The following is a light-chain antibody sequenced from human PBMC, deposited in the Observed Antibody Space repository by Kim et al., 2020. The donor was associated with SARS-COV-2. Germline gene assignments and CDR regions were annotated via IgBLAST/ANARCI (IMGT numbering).Light chain of an antibody. Sequence: GQMVTISCSGISSNIGRNYVYWYQRLPGTAPKLLIYRNNQRPSGVPDRFSGSKSGTSASLAISGLRSEDEADYYCAAWDDSLSGRVFGGGTQLTVL. CDR3: AAWDDSLSGRV. CDR2: RNN. J-gene: IGLJ3*02. V-gene: IGLV1-47*01. CDR1: SSNIGRNY.